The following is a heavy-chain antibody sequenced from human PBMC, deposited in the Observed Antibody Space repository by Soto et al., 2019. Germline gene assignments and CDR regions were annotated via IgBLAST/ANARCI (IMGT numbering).Heavy chain of an antibody. J-gene: IGHJ5*02. D-gene: IGHD3-3*01. CDR2: IYYSGST. CDR3: ARGAISSWFDP. V-gene: IGHV4-31*03. Sequence: QVQRQESGPGLVKPSQTLSLTCTVSGGSISSGGYYWSWIRQHPGKGLEWIGYIYYSGSTYYNPSHKGRVTMSVDTSKNQFSLKLSSVTAADTAVYYCARGAISSWFDPWGQGTLVTVSS. CDR1: GGSISSGGYY.